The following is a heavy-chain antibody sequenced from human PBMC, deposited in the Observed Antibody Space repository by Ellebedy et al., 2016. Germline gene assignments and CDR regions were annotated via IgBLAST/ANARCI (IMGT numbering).Heavy chain of an antibody. J-gene: IGHJ6*02. CDR2: INPSGGST. D-gene: IGHD3-10*01. V-gene: IGHV1-46*01. Sequence: ASVKVSCXASGYTFTSYYMHWVRQAPGQGLEWMGIINPSGGSTGYAQKFQGRVTMTRDTSTSTVYMELSSLRSEDTAVYYCARDFMVRGVIDYYYGMDVWGQGTTVTVSS. CDR1: GYTFTSYY. CDR3: ARDFMVRGVIDYYYGMDV.